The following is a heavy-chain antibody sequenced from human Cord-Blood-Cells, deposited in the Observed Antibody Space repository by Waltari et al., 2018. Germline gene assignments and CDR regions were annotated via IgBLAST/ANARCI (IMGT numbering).Heavy chain of an antibody. CDR3: ASQFGWERLGGLFDY. V-gene: IGHV3-30-3*01. J-gene: IGHJ4*02. D-gene: IGHD1-1*01. Sequence: QVQLVESGGGVVQPGRSLRLSCAASGFTFSSYAMQWVRQAPGKGLEWVAVITYDGSNKYYADSVKGRFTISRDNSKNTLYLQMNSLRAEDTAVYYCASQFGWERLGGLFDYWGQGTLVTVSS. CDR2: ITYDGSNK. CDR1: GFTFSSYA.